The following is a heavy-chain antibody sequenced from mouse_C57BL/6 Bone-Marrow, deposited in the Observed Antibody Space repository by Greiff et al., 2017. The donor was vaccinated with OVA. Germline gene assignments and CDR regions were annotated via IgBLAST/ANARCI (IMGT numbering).Heavy chain of an antibody. CDR3: ARECYGSSYGAMDY. CDR1: GYSITSGYY. V-gene: IGHV3-6*01. CDR2: ISYDGSN. Sequence: DVKLQESGPGLVKPSQSLSLTCSVTGYSITSGYYWNWIRQFPGNKLEWMGYISYDGSNNYNPSLKNRISITRDTSKNQFFLKLNAVTTEDTATYYCARECYGSSYGAMDYWGQGTSVTVSS. J-gene: IGHJ4*01. D-gene: IGHD1-1*01.